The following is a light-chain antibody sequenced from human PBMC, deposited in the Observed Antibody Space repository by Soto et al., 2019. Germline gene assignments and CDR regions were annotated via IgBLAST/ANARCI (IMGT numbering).Light chain of an antibody. Sequence: EVVMMQFPATLSVSPGERVTLSCRASQSVSSNLAWYQQKLGQAPRLVIYGASTRATGMPERFSGSGSGTEFTLTISSLQSEDFAVYYCQQYNNWPRTFGQGTKVDIK. CDR3: QQYNNWPRT. CDR2: GAS. CDR1: QSVSSN. V-gene: IGKV3-15*01. J-gene: IGKJ1*01.